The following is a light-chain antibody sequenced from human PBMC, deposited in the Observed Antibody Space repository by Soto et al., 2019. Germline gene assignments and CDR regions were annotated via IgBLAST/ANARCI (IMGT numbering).Light chain of an antibody. V-gene: IGKV3-15*01. J-gene: IGKJ1*01. CDR3: QQYNNWPRT. CDR2: GAS. Sequence: EIVMTQSPATLSVSPGERATLSCRASQSVSSNLAWYQQKPGQAPRLLIYGASTRATGIPARFSGSGSGTEFTLTISSLQSEEFAVFYCQQYNNWPRTVGQGTNVEIK. CDR1: QSVSSN.